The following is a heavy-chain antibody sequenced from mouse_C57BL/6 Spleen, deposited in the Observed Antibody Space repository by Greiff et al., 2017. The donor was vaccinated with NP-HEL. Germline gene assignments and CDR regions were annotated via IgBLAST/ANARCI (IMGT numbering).Heavy chain of an antibody. J-gene: IGHJ1*03. CDR1: GYTFTSYW. Sequence: VQLQQPGAELVKPGASVKMSCKASGYTFTSYWITWVKQRPGQGLEWIGDIYPGSGSTNYNEKFKSKATLTVDTSASTAYMQLSSLTSEDSAVYYCARFSDGYYRYFDVWGTGTTVTVSS. CDR3: ARFSDGYYRYFDV. CDR2: IYPGSGST. V-gene: IGHV1-55*01. D-gene: IGHD2-3*01.